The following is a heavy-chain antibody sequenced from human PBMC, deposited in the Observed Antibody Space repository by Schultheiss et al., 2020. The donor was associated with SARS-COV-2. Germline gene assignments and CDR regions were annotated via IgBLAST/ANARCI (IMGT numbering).Heavy chain of an antibody. Sequence: GGSLRLSCKGSGYSFSGYWVAWVRQTPGKGLEWMGLIYPSDSETRYSPSFEGQVTISADKSINTAYLQWSSLKASDTGIYYCAKIGTVAGTLDYWGQGTLVTVSS. CDR1: GYSFSGYW. V-gene: IGHV5-51*01. J-gene: IGHJ4*02. CDR2: IYPSDSET. CDR3: AKIGTVAGTLDY. D-gene: IGHD6-19*01.